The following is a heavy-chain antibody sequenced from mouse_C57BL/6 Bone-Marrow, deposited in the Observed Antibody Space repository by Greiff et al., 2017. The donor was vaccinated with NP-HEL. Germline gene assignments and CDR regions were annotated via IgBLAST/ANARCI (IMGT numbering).Heavy chain of an antibody. CDR1: GYAFSSSW. CDR3: ARCGAFYLTY. D-gene: IGHD2-1*01. J-gene: IGHJ3*01. V-gene: IGHV1-82*01. CDR2: IYPGDGDT. Sequence: VQLQESGPELVKPGASVKISCKASGYAFSSSWMNWVKQRPGKGLEWIGRIYPGDGDTNYNGKFKGKATLTADKSSSTAYMQLSSLTSEDSAVYFCARCGAFYLTYWGQGTLVTVSA.